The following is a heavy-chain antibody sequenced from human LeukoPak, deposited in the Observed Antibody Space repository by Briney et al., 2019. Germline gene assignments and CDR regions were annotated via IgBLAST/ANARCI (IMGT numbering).Heavy chain of an antibody. Sequence: GGSLRLSCAAPGCTFSSYSMNWVRQAPGQGLEWVTSISSSSSYIDYADSVKGRSTISRDKAKNSLYLQMKSLRAEDTAVYYCASIPYDYAWGSYRYPNDAFDIWGQGTMVTVSS. J-gene: IGHJ3*02. CDR2: ISSSSSYI. V-gene: IGHV3-21*01. CDR3: ASIPYDYAWGSYRYPNDAFDI. D-gene: IGHD3-16*02. CDR1: GCTFSSYS.